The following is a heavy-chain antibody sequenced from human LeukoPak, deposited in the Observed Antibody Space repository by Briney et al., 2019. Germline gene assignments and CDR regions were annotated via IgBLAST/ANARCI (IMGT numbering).Heavy chain of an antibody. V-gene: IGHV1-2*02. Sequence: GASVKVSCKASGYTFTVYYMHWVRQAPGQGLEWMGWINPNSGGTNYAQKFQGRVTMTRDTSISTAYMELSGLRSDDTAVYYCAKYGDYGGNFDYWGQGTLVTVSS. CDR1: GYTFTVYY. J-gene: IGHJ4*02. D-gene: IGHD4-23*01. CDR3: AKYGDYGGNFDY. CDR2: INPNSGGT.